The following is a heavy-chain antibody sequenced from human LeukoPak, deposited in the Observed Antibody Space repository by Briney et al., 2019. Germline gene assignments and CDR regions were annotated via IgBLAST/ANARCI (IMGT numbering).Heavy chain of an antibody. D-gene: IGHD2-2*01. J-gene: IGHJ5*02. CDR1: GGSFSGYY. V-gene: IGHV4-34*01. Sequence: SETLSLTCAVYGGSFSGYYWSWIRQPPGKGLEWIGEINHSGSTNYNPSLKSRVTISVDTSKNQFSLKLSSVTAADTAVYYCARILPYCSSTSCSKKTRKYNWFDPWGQGTLVTVSS. CDR2: INHSGST. CDR3: ARILPYCSSTSCSKKTRKYNWFDP.